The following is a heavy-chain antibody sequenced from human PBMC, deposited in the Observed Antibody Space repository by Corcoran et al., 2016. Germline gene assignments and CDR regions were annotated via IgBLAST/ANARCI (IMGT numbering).Heavy chain of an antibody. D-gene: IGHD3-10*01. CDR1: GFIFGSYG. CDR2: ISYDGSDK. CDR3: ARRPGIMTMGIYY. J-gene: IGHJ4*02. V-gene: IGHV3-30*03. Sequence: QVQLVESGGGVVQPGKSLRLSCVASGFIFGSYGMHWVRQAPGKGLEWVAVISYDGSDKYYADSVKGRLTISRDNSKNTLYMQMNSLSTEDTSLYYGARRPGIMTMGIYYWGQGTLFTVSS.